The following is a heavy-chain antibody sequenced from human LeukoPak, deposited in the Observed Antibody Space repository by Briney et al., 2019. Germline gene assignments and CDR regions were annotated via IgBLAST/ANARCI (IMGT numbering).Heavy chain of an antibody. Sequence: GGSLRLSCAASGFTFSSYAMSWVRQAPGKGLEWVSAISGSGGSTYYADSVKGRFTISRDNSKNTLYLQMNSLRAEDTAVYYCAKEGAPYCYDSSAFDIWGQGTMVTVSS. D-gene: IGHD3-22*01. V-gene: IGHV3-23*01. CDR2: ISGSGGST. CDR3: AKEGAPYCYDSSAFDI. J-gene: IGHJ3*02. CDR1: GFTFSSYA.